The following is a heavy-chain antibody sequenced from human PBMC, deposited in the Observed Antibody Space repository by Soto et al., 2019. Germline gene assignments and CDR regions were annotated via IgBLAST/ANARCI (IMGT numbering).Heavy chain of an antibody. Sequence: QVQLVQSGAEVKKPGASVKVSCKASGYTFTSYGISWVRQAPGQGLEWMGWISAYNGNTNYAQKLQGRVTMTTDTSTRTAYMELRSLRSDDTAVYYCARDRTLYGSGSSPFDYWGQGTMVTVSS. CDR1: GYTFTSYG. CDR2: ISAYNGNT. CDR3: ARDRTLYGSGSSPFDY. D-gene: IGHD3-10*01. V-gene: IGHV1-18*01. J-gene: IGHJ4*02.